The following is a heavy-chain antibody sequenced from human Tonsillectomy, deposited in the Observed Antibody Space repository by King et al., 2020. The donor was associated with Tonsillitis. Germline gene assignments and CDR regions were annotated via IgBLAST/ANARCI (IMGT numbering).Heavy chain of an antibody. Sequence: VQLVESGAEVKKPGASVKVSCKASGYTFTTHGITWVRQAPGQGLEWMGWISAYNGNTKFAQKFQGSVTMTTDTSTTTAYMKLRCLRSDDTAVYYCAIDYYGSGSYYSGVMGMDVWGQGTTVTVSS. CDR3: AIDYYGSGSYYSGVMGMDV. J-gene: IGHJ6*02. V-gene: IGHV1-18*04. CDR1: GYTFTTHG. CDR2: ISAYNGNT. D-gene: IGHD3-10*01.